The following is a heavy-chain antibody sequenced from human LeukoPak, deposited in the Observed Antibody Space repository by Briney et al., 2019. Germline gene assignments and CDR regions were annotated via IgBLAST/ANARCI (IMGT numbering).Heavy chain of an antibody. J-gene: IGHJ5*02. CDR2: IYCSGST. V-gene: IGHV4-31*03. Sequence: KASETLSLTCTVSGGSISSGGYYWSWIRQHPGKGLEWIGYIYCSGSTYYNPSLKSRVTISVDTSKNQFSLELSSVTAADTAVYYCARDLSSGRGNNWFDPWGQGTLVTVSS. CDR3: ARDLSSGRGNNWFDP. CDR1: GGSISSGGYY. D-gene: IGHD6-19*01.